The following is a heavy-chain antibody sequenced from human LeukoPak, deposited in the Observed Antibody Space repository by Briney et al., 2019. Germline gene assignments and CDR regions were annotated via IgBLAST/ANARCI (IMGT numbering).Heavy chain of an antibody. CDR3: ARNMGIVGADDAFDL. CDR2: ISGSGGST. D-gene: IGHD1-26*01. V-gene: IGHV3-23*01. CDR1: GFTFSSYA. J-gene: IGHJ3*01. Sequence: GGSLRLSCAASGFTFSSYAMSWVRQAPGKGLEWVSAISGSGGSTYYADSVKGRFTISRDNSKNTLYLQMNSLRAEDTAVYYCARNMGIVGADDAFDLWGQGTMVTVSS.